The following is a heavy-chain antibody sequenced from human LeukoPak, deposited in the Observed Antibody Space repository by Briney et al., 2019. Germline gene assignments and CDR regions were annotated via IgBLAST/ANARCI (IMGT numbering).Heavy chain of an antibody. CDR1: GFTFSSYA. Sequence: HPGGSLRLSCTASGFTFSSYAMYWVRQAPGKGLEWVSGIFGSGGSAHYADSVKGRFTISRDNSQNTVYPQMNSLRAEDTAVYYCGKTTTGYSSGRNPAWPVDYWGQGTLVTVSS. CDR2: IFGSGGSA. CDR3: GKTTTGYSSGRNPAWPVDY. J-gene: IGHJ4*02. V-gene: IGHV3-23*01. D-gene: IGHD6-19*01.